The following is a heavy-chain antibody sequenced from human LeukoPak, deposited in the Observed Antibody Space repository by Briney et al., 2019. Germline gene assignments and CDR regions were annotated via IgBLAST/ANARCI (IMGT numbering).Heavy chain of an antibody. D-gene: IGHD6-19*01. J-gene: IGHJ3*02. Sequence: ASVKVSCKASGYTFTGYYMHWVRQAPGQGLEWMGWINPNSGGTNYAQKFQGWVTMTRDTSISTAYMELSRLRSDDTAVYYCARVRYSSGPHDAFDIWGQGTMVTVSS. CDR3: ARVRYSSGPHDAFDI. V-gene: IGHV1-2*04. CDR2: INPNSGGT. CDR1: GYTFTGYY.